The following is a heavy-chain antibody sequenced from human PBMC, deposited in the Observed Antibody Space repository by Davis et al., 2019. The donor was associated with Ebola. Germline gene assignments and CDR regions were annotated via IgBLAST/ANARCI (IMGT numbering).Heavy chain of an antibody. CDR2: INPHNGNT. V-gene: IGHV1-18*04. Sequence: AASVKVSCKASGYTFTSYGITWVRQAPGQGLEWMGWINPHNGNTNYAQNVQGRVTMTTDTSTSTAYMELRSLRSDDTAVYYCARDIDTIYYYGMDVWGKGTTVSVSS. D-gene: IGHD3-3*01. CDR1: GYTFTSYG. J-gene: IGHJ6*04. CDR3: ARDIDTIYYYGMDV.